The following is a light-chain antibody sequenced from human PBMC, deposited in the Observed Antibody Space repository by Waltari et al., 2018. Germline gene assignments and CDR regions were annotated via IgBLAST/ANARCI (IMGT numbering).Light chain of an antibody. V-gene: IGLV2-23*02. Sequence: YQQHPTQSPERMVYEVIERPSGGSTRFSGSKSGNTASLTISGLQAEDEADYYCCSYAGRNIWVFGGGTKVTVL. CDR3: CSYAGRNIWV. J-gene: IGLJ3*02. CDR2: EVI.